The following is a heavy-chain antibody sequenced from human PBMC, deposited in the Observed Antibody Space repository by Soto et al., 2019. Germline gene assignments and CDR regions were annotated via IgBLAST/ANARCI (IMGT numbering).Heavy chain of an antibody. D-gene: IGHD6-13*01. V-gene: IGHV1-3*01. CDR1: GYTFTSYV. J-gene: IGHJ5*02. CDR2: INAANGDT. CDR3: VRRHVSATGIDCFDP. Sequence: GASVQVSCMASGYTFTSYVIHWVRQPPSQRLEWMGCINAANGDTKYLPNVQGRFTITRDTSASTAYMELSSLRSEDTAVYYCVRRHVSATGIDCFDPWGQGTLVTVSS.